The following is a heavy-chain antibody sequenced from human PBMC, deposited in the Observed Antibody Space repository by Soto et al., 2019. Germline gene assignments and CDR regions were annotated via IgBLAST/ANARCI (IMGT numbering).Heavy chain of an antibody. CDR1: GFTLSDYA. D-gene: IGHD3-16*01. J-gene: IGHJ4*02. CDR2: ISDSRT. Sequence: EVHLLESGGALVQPGGSLRLSCAASGFTLSDYAMSWVRQATGKGLEWVSSISDSRTYYADSVKGRFSISRDSSKNTVYLQMHSLRAEETAVYYCAKDGVRLGQHDYSDCWGQGTLVTVSS. V-gene: IGHV3-23*01. CDR3: AKDGVRLGQHDYSDC.